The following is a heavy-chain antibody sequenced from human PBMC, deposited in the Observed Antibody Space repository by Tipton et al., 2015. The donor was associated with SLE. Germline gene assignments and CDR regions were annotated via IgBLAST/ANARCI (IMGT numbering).Heavy chain of an antibody. D-gene: IGHD1-1*01. J-gene: IGHJ3*02. CDR2: INHSGST. CDR3: ARVNEGAFDI. V-gene: IGHV4-34*01. Sequence: GLVKPSETLSLTCAVYGGSFSGYYWSWIRQPPGKGLEWIGEINHSGSTNYNPSLKSRVTISVDTSKNQFSLKLSSVTAADTAVYYCARVNEGAFDIWGQGTMVTVSS. CDR1: GGSFSGYY.